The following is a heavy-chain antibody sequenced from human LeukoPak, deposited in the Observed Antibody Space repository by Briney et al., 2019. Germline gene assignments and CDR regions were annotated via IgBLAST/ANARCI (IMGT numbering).Heavy chain of an antibody. J-gene: IGHJ4*02. D-gene: IGHD1-26*01. CDR2: ISYVARET. V-gene: IGHV3-30*03. CDR1: GFTFSSYS. Sequence: PGGSLRLSCAASGFTFSSYSMNWVRQAPGKGLEWVAFISYVARETYYADSVKGRFTISRDNSKDMVYLQMNSLTTADTAVYYCARSYSLPEYWGQGTLVTVSS. CDR3: ARSYSLPEY.